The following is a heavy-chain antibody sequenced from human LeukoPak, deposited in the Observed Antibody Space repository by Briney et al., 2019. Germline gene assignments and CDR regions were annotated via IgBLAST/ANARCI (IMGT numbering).Heavy chain of an antibody. J-gene: IGHJ4*02. CDR2: ISGYNGNT. CDR1: GYTFTTYN. CDR3: ASGGLWFGELFFDY. D-gene: IGHD3-10*01. Sequence: VASVKVSCKASGYTFTTYNINWVRQAPGQGLEWMGWISGYNGNTNYAQKFQGRVTMTRDTSTSTVYMELSSLRSEDTAVYYCASGGLWFGELFFDYWGQGTLVTVSS. V-gene: IGHV1-18*01.